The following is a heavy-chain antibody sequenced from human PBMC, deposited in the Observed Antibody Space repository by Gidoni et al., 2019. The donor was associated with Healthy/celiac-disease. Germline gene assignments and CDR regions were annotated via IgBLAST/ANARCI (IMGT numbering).Heavy chain of an antibody. J-gene: IGHJ4*02. CDR2: IRSKANSYAT. CDR1: GFTFSGSA. V-gene: IGHV3-73*01. D-gene: IGHD3-22*01. Sequence: EVQLVESGGGLVQPGGSLKLSCAASGFTFSGSAIHWVRQASGKGLEWVGRIRSKANSYATEYAASVKGRFTISRDDSKNTAYLQMNSLKTEDTAVYYCTRTAEFDYYDSRGDFDYWGQGTLVTVSS. CDR3: TRTAEFDYYDSRGDFDY.